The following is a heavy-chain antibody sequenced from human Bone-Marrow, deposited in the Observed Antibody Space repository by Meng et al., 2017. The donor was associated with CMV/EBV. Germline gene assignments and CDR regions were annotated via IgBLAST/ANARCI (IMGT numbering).Heavy chain of an antibody. D-gene: IGHD2-21*01. CDR3: ARVIAPYGMDV. J-gene: IGHJ6*02. Sequence: GGSLRLSCAASGFTFSSYAMHWVRQAPGKGLVWVSRINSDGSSTSYADSVKGRFTISRDNAKNTLYLQMNSLRAEDTAVYYCARVIAPYGMDVWGQGTTVTASS. CDR1: GFTFSSYA. CDR2: INSDGSST. V-gene: IGHV3-74*01.